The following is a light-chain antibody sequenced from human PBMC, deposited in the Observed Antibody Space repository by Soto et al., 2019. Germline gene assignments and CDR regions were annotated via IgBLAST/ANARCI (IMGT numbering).Light chain of an antibody. J-gene: IGKJ3*01. CDR2: GAY. V-gene: IGKV3-20*01. CDR1: QSVFSSY. CDR3: QQYGNAPFT. Sequence: EIVWTQSPGTLSFSPGERATLTCRASQSVFSSYLAWFQQKPGQAPRLLIYGAYSRATGIPDRFSGSGSGTDFTLNISRLEPEDFAVDYCQQYGNAPFTFGPGTKVDIK.